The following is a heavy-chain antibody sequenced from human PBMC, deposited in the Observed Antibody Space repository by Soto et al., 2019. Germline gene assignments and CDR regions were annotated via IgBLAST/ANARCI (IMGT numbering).Heavy chain of an antibody. CDR2: INPSGGST. Sequence: ASVKVSCKASGYTFTGYYMHWVRQAPGQGLEWMGWINPSGGSTSYAQKFQGRVTMTRDTSTSTVYMELSSLRSEDTAVYYCARDDPYYYDSSGYFPFDYWGQGTLVTVPS. J-gene: IGHJ4*02. V-gene: IGHV1-46*01. D-gene: IGHD3-22*01. CDR3: ARDDPYYYDSSGYFPFDY. CDR1: GYTFTGYY.